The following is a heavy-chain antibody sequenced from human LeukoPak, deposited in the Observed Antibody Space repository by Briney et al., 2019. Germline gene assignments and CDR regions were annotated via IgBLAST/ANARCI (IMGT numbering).Heavy chain of an antibody. D-gene: IGHD5-12*01. CDR2: IYYSGST. CDR1: GGSISSYY. Sequence: SETLSLTCTVSGGSISSYYRSWIRQPPGKGLEWIGYIYYSGSTNYNPSLKSRVTISVDTSKNQFSLKLSSVTAADTAVYYCARDGSGYDRRDFDYWGQGTLVTVSS. CDR3: ARDGSGYDRRDFDY. J-gene: IGHJ4*02. V-gene: IGHV4-59*01.